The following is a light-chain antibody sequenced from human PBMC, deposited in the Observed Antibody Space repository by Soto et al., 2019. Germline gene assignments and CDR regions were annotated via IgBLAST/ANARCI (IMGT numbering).Light chain of an antibody. CDR1: SSNFGAGYD. Sequence: QSVLTQPPSVSGAPGQRVTISCTGSSSNFGAGYDVHWYQQLPGTAPKLLIYANTNRPSGVPDRFSGSKSGTSASLAITGLQAEDEADYYCQSYDSSLSGSNWVFGGGTKL. V-gene: IGLV1-40*01. CDR3: QSYDSSLSGSNWV. CDR2: ANT. J-gene: IGLJ3*02.